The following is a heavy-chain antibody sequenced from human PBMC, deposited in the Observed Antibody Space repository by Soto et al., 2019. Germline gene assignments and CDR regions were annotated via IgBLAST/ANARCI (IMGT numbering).Heavy chain of an antibody. J-gene: IGHJ4*02. CDR3: AREGYSSGWYGRKTPGFDY. Sequence: SETLSLTCTVSGGSVSSGSYYWSWIRQPPGKGLEWIGYIYYSGSTNYNPSLKSRVTISVDTSKNQFSLKLSSVTAADTAVYYCAREGYSSGWYGRKTPGFDYWDQGTLVTVSS. D-gene: IGHD6-19*01. V-gene: IGHV4-61*01. CDR1: GGSVSSGSYY. CDR2: IYYSGST.